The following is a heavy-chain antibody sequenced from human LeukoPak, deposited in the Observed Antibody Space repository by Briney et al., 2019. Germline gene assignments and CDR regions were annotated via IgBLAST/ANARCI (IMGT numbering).Heavy chain of an antibody. D-gene: IGHD6-19*01. CDR3: AREGPWVPYSSGSFDY. CDR2: IYSGGST. CDR1: GFTVSSNY. V-gene: IGHV3-66*01. J-gene: IGHJ4*02. Sequence: GGSLRLSCAASGFTVSSNYMSWVRQAPGKGLEWVSVIYSGGSTYYADSVKGRFTISRDSSKNTLYLQMNSLRAEDTAVYYCAREGPWVPYSSGSFDYWGQGTLVTVSS.